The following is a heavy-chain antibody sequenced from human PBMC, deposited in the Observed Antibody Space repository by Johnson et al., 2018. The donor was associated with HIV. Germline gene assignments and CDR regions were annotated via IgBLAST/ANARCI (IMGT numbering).Heavy chain of an antibody. CDR2: ISGRGGST. V-gene: IGHV3-23*04. Sequence: VQLVESGGGVVQPGGSLRLSCAASGITFSSYAMSWVRQAPGRGLELVSGISGRGGSTYYADSVKGRFTISRDNSKNTLYLQMNSLRAEDTAVYYCARGGYYYDSYDAFDIWGQGTMVTVSS. CDR3: ARGGYYYDSYDAFDI. CDR1: GITFSSYA. J-gene: IGHJ3*02. D-gene: IGHD3-22*01.